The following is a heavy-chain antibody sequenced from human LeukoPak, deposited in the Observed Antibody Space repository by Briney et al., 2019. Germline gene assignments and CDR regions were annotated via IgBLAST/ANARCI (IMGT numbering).Heavy chain of an antibody. CDR2: IYYSGST. J-gene: IGHJ5*02. CDR3: VREWANCFGT. CDR1: GGSISSSSYY. Sequence: SETLSLTCTVSGGSISSSSYYWGWIRQPPGKGLEWIGSIYYSGSTYYNPSLKSRVTISVDTSKNQFSLQLRSLTPDDTAVYYCVREWANCFGTWGQGTLITVSS. D-gene: IGHD2-2*01. V-gene: IGHV4-39*02.